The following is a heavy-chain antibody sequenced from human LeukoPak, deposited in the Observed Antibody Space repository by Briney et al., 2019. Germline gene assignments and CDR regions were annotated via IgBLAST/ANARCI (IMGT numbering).Heavy chain of an antibody. CDR3: ARRSPYTVVTPFFDY. J-gene: IGHJ4*02. CDR2: INHSGST. V-gene: IGHV4-34*01. D-gene: IGHD4-23*01. CDR1: GGSFSGYY. Sequence: SETLSLTCAVYGGSFSGYYWSWIRQPPGKGLEWIGEINHSGSTNYNPSLKSRVTISVDTPKNQFSLKLSSVTAADTAVYYCARRSPYTVVTPFFDYWGQGTLVTVSS.